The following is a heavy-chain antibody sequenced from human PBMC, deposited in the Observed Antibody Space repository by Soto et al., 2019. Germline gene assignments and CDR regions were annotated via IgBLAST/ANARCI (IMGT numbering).Heavy chain of an antibody. J-gene: IGHJ4*02. Sequence: GASVKVSCKASGGTFSSHGVSWVRQAPGQGLEWMGWISAYNGNTNYAQKLQGRVTMTTDTSTSTAYMELRSLRSDDTAVYYCARASEQWLVPAAFAFDYWGQGTLVTVSS. CDR2: ISAYNGNT. V-gene: IGHV1-18*01. D-gene: IGHD6-19*01. CDR3: ARASEQWLVPAAFAFDY. CDR1: GGTFSSHG.